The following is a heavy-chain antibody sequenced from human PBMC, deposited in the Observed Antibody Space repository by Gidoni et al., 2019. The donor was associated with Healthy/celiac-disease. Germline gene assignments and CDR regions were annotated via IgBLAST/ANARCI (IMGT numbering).Heavy chain of an antibody. J-gene: IGHJ4*02. D-gene: IGHD5-12*01. Sequence: QVQLVQSGAEVKKPGSSVKVSCKASGGTFSSYAISWVRQAPGQGLEWMGRIIPILGIANYAQKFQGRVTITADKSTSTAYMELSSLRSEDTAVYYCASPPSRDGYNLTSSFDYWGQGTLVTVSS. V-gene: IGHV1-69*04. CDR3: ASPPSRDGYNLTSSFDY. CDR1: GGTFSSYA. CDR2: IIPILGIA.